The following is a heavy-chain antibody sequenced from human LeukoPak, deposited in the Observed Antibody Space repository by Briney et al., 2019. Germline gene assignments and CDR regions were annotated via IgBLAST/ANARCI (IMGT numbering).Heavy chain of an antibody. Sequence: PSETLSLTCAVSGYSISSGYYWGWIRPPPGKGLEWIGSIYHSGSTYYNPSLKSRVTISVDTSKNQFPLKLSSVTAADTAVYYCARRALNFSYFDYWGQGTLVTVSS. CDR3: ARRALNFSYFDY. CDR2: IYHSGST. CDR1: GYSISSGYY. J-gene: IGHJ4*02. V-gene: IGHV4-38-2*01.